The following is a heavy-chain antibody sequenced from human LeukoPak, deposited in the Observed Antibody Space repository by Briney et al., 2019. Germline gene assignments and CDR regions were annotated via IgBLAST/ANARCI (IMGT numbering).Heavy chain of an antibody. D-gene: IGHD2-8*01. CDR3: AKELQGVSNDY. Sequence: PWRSLRLSCAASGFIFSSYAMHWLRQAPGKGLEWVAVISYDGSDKYYADSVKGRFTISRDNSKNTLYLQINSLRAEDTAVYYCAKELQGVSNDYWGQGTLVTVCS. J-gene: IGHJ4*02. CDR2: ISYDGSDK. CDR1: GFIFSSYA. V-gene: IGHV3-30*18.